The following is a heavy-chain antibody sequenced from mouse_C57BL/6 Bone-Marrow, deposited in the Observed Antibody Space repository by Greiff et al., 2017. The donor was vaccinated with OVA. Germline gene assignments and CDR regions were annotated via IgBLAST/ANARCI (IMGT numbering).Heavy chain of an antibody. V-gene: IGHV1-59*01. CDR2: IDPSDSYT. CDR3: ARQGGGSTMVTTGFAY. CDR1: GYTFTSYW. Sequence: QVQLKQPGAELVRPGTSVKLSCKASGYTFTSYWMHWVKQRPGQGLEWIGVIDPSDSYTNYNQKFKGKATLTVDTSSSTAYMQLSSLTSEDSAVYYCARQGGGSTMVTTGFAYWGQGTLVTVSA. D-gene: IGHD2-2*01. J-gene: IGHJ3*01.